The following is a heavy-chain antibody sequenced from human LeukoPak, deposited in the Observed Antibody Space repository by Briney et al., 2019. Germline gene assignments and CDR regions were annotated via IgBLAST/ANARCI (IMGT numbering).Heavy chain of an antibody. Sequence: ASVTVSCQASVYTFTSYYMHWLRQAPGQGREWMGIINPSGGSTSYAQKFQGRVTMTRDTSTSTVYMELSSLRSEDTAVYYCAREPISRRIAAAGIPHWGQGTLVTVSS. CDR1: VYTFTSYY. V-gene: IGHV1-46*01. CDR3: AREPISRRIAAAGIPH. D-gene: IGHD6-13*01. CDR2: INPSGGST. J-gene: IGHJ4*02.